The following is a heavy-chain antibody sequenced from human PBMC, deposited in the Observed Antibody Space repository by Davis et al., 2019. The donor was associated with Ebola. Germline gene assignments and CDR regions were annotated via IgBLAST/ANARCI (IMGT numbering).Heavy chain of an antibody. CDR3: ARLGGGSFDY. CDR2: IYHSEST. D-gene: IGHD1-26*01. J-gene: IGHJ4*02. Sequence: SETLSLTCAVSGGSISSGGDSWSWLRQPPGKGLEWIGNIYHSESTYYNPSIKSRVTISVDRSKNQFSLKLSSVTAAGTAVYYCARLGGGSFDYWGQGTLVTVSS. V-gene: IGHV4-30-2*01. CDR1: GGSISSGGDS.